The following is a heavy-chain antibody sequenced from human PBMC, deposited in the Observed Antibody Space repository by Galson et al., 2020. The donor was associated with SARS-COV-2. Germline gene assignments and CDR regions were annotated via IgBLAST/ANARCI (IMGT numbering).Heavy chain of an antibody. V-gene: IGHV3-23*03. J-gene: IGHJ4*02. D-gene: IGHD3-9*01. CDR1: GFPFRSYA. CDR2: IYGDSTT. Sequence: GESLKISCAATGFPFRSYAMSWVRPAPGKGLEWVSVIYGDSTTFYADSVQGRFTISSDNSKNTLSLQMNSLSAEDTAVYYCAKMGYDILTGDEWVQGTLVTVSA. CDR3: AKMGYDILTGDE.